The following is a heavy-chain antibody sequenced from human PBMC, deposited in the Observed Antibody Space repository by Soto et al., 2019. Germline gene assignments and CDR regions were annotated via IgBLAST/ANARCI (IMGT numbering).Heavy chain of an antibody. CDR3: AKAKPGSYYYYYGMDV. CDR2: ISWNSGSI. CDR1: GLTFDDYA. J-gene: IGHJ6*02. Sequence: GGSLRLSCAASGLTFDDYAMHWVRQAPGKGLEWVSGISWNSGSIGYADSVKGRFTISRDNAKNSLYLQMNSLRAEDTALYYCAKAKPGSYYYYYGMDVWGQGTTVTVSS. D-gene: IGHD3-10*01. V-gene: IGHV3-9*01.